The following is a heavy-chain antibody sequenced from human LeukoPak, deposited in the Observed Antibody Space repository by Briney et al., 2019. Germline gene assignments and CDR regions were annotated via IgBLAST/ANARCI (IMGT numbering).Heavy chain of an antibody. V-gene: IGHV1-46*01. CDR3: ARDRRPDFWSGYLDD. CDR1: GYTFTSYY. CDR2: INPSDGST. D-gene: IGHD3-3*01. J-gene: IGHJ4*02. Sequence: GASVKVSCKASGYTFTSYYMHWVRQAPGQGLEWMGIINPSDGSTSYAQKFQGRATMTSDTSTSTVYMELSRLRSEDTVVYFCARDRRPDFWSGYLDDWGQGALVTVSS.